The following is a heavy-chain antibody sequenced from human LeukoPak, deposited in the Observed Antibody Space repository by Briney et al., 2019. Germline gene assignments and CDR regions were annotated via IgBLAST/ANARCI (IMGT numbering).Heavy chain of an antibody. J-gene: IGHJ4*02. CDR1: GFAFNTYA. V-gene: IGHV3-33*01. D-gene: IGHD3-10*01. Sequence: PGTSLRLSCAASGFAFNTYAMHWVRQAPGKGLEWVTLIWHDGSHKFYIDSVRGRFTISRDNSKNTVYLQMNGLRAEDTAVYYCAREILGSGSYPDFWGQGTLVTVSS. CDR3: AREILGSGSYPDF. CDR2: IWHDGSHK.